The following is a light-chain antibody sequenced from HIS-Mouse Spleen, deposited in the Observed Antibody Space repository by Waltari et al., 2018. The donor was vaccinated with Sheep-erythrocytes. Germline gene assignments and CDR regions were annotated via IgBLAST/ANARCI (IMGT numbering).Light chain of an antibody. J-gene: IGKJ4*01. Sequence: DIQMTQSPSSLSASVVDRVTITCQASQDISNYLNWYQQKPGKAPKLLIYDASNLETGVPSRFSGSGSGTDFTFTISSLQPEDIATYYCQQYDNLPLTFGGGTK. V-gene: IGKV1-33*01. CDR2: DAS. CDR3: QQYDNLPLT. CDR1: QDISNY.